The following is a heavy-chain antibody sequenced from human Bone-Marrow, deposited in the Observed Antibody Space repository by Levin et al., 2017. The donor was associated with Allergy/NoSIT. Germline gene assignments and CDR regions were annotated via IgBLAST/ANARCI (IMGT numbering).Heavy chain of an antibody. CDR1: GYSFDVYW. D-gene: IGHD3-3*01. CDR2: VYPDNSDS. CDR3: ARQSRGSGAFEI. Sequence: HGESLKISCKGSGYSFDVYWIAWVRQMPGKGMEWMGFVYPDNSDSRYSPHFQGQVTISADKPSHTAYLQWSGLKASDSGVYYCARQSRGSGAFEIWGQGTTVIVSS. J-gene: IGHJ3*02. V-gene: IGHV5-51*01.